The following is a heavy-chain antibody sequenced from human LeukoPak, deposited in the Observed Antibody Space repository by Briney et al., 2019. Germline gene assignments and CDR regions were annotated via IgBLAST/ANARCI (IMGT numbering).Heavy chain of an antibody. CDR3: AKVGSNEGAAYDAFDI. J-gene: IGHJ3*02. CDR1: GFTFSSYA. CDR2: ISGSGGST. V-gene: IGHV3-23*01. Sequence: PGGSLRLSCAASGFTFSSYAMSWVRQAPGKVLEWVSAISGSGGSTYYADSVKGRFTISRDNSKNTLYLQMNSLRAEDTAVYYCAKVGSNEGAAYDAFDIWGQGTMVTVSS. D-gene: IGHD3-16*01.